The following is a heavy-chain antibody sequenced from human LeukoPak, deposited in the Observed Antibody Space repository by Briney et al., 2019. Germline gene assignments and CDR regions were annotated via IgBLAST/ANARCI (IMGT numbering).Heavy chain of an antibody. CDR3: ARGPVVVTARSGEFDY. CDR2: IKQDGSEK. CDR1: GFTFSSYS. D-gene: IGHD2-21*02. Sequence: GGSLRLSCAASGFTFSSYSMNWVRQAPGKGLEWVANIKQDGSEKYYVDSVKGRFTISRDNAKNSLYLQMNSLRAEDTAVYYCARGPVVVTARSGEFDYWGQGTLVTVSS. J-gene: IGHJ4*02. V-gene: IGHV3-7*01.